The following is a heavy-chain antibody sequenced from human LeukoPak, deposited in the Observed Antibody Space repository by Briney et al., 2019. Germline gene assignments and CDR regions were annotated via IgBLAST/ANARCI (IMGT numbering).Heavy chain of an antibody. CDR1: GGSFSGYY. CDR3: ARLGAGPTYYDFWSGYSSFYFDY. CDR2: ISSSGNT. Sequence: SETLSLTCAVYGGSFSGYYWSWIRQPPGKGLEWIGGISSSGNTYYNPSLKSRITISIDTSKNHFSLKLSSVSAADTAVYYCARLGAGPTYYDFWSGYSSFYFDYWGQGTLVTVSS. D-gene: IGHD3-3*01. J-gene: IGHJ4*02. V-gene: IGHV4-34*01.